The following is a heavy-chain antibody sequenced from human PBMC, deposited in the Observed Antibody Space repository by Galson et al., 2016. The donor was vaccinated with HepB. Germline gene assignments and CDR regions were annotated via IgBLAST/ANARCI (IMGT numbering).Heavy chain of an antibody. V-gene: IGHV3-74*01. D-gene: IGHD1-26*01. CDR1: GLDFRRYW. CDR2: IDSDGITT. CDR3: ATGGGRRSKYYGMDV. J-gene: IGHJ6*02. Sequence: SLRLSCAVSGLDFRRYWMYWVRQAPGKGLVWVSRIDSDGITTAYADSVKGRFTISRDNAKNTLYLQMNSLSAEDTAVYYCATGGGRRSKYYGMDVWGHGTMVTVSS.